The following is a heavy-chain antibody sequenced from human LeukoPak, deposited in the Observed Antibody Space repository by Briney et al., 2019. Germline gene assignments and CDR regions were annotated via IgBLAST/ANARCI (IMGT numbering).Heavy chain of an antibody. Sequence: PGGSLRLSCAASGFTLSSYGMNWFRQAPGKGLEWVSYISSSGSTIYYADSVKGRFTISRDNAKNSLYLQMNSLRAEDTALYYCAREVVAATRPAFDIWGQGTMVTVS. CDR1: GFTLSSYG. V-gene: IGHV3-48*03. CDR3: AREVVAATRPAFDI. D-gene: IGHD2-15*01. J-gene: IGHJ3*02. CDR2: ISSSGSTI.